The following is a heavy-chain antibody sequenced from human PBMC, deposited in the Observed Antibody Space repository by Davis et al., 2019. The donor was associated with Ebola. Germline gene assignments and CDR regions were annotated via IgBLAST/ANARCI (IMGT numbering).Heavy chain of an antibody. V-gene: IGHV1-18*01. Sequence: ASVKVSCKASGYTFTSFRHSCVRLAPGQGLEWMGWISAYNGNTNYAQKLQGRVTMTRETSTSTVYMELRSLRSEDTAVYYCARDLKPGYSRHANDYWGQGTLVTVSS. J-gene: IGHJ4*02. D-gene: IGHD6-13*01. CDR2: ISAYNGNT. CDR1: GYTFTSFR. CDR3: ARDLKPGYSRHANDY.